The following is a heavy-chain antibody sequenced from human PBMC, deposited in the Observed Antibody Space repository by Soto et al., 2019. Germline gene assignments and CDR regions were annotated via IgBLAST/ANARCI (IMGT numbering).Heavy chain of an antibody. D-gene: IGHD4-17*01. CDR1: GFTFSSYA. CDR3: AKDLAVYGDYEDNWFDP. CDR2: ISGSGGST. V-gene: IGHV3-23*01. Sequence: GGSLRLSCAASGFTFSSYAMSWVRQAPGKGLEWVSAISGSGGSTYYADSVKGRFTISRDNSKNTLYLQMNSLRAEDTAVYYCAKDLAVYGDYEDNWFDPWGQGTLVTVSS. J-gene: IGHJ5*02.